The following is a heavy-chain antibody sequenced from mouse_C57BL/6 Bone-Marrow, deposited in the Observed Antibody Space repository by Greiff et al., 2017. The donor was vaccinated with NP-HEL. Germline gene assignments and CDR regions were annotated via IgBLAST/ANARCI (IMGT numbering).Heavy chain of an antibody. CDR1: GFNIKDDY. J-gene: IGHJ4*01. CDR3: TTFLRDYAMDY. V-gene: IGHV14-4*01. Sequence: VHVKQSGAELVRPGASVKLSCTASGFNIKDDYMHWVKQRPEQGLEWIGWIDPENGDTEYASKFQGKATITADTSSNTAYLQLSSLTSEDTAVYYCTTFLRDYAMDYWGQGTSVTVSS. D-gene: IGHD1-1*01. CDR2: IDPENGDT.